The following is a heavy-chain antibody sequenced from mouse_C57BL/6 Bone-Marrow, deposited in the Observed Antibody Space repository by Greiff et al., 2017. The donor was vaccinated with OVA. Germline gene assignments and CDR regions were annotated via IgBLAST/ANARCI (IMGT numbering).Heavy chain of an antibody. D-gene: IGHD2-12*01. J-gene: IGHJ1*03. CDR1: GFTFSDYY. CDR2: INYDGSST. V-gene: IGHV5-16*01. Sequence: EVKLMESEGGLVQPGSSMKLSCTASGFTFSDYYMAWVRQVPEKGLEWVANINYDGSSTYYLDSLKSRFIISRDNAKNILYLQMSSLKSEDTATYYCARAAYYSDWYFDVWGTGTTVTVSS. CDR3: ARAAYYSDWYFDV.